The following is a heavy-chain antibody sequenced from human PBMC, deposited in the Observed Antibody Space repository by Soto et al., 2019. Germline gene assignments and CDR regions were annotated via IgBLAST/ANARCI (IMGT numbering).Heavy chain of an antibody. D-gene: IGHD2-15*01. V-gene: IGHV1-69*13. Sequence: SVKVSCKASGGTFSSYAISWVRQAPGQGLEWMGGIIPIFGTANYAQKFQGRVTMTANDSTSTAYMELSSLRSEDTAVYYCARGGNDCSGGSCYFDAFDIWGQGTMVTVSS. J-gene: IGHJ3*02. CDR2: IIPIFGTA. CDR1: GGTFSSYA. CDR3: ARGGNDCSGGSCYFDAFDI.